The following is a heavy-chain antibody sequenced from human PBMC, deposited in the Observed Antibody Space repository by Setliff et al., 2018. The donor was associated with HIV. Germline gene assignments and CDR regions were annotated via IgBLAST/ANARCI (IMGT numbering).Heavy chain of an antibody. D-gene: IGHD3-10*01. V-gene: IGHV4-4*08. CDR3: ARAISTPSYYYHMDV. Sequence: TETLSLTCTLSGGSMSSYYWTWIRQPPGKGLEWIGYVYTSEISNYNSSLRSRVVISLDTSKNQFSLKLGSVTAADTAVYYCARAISTPSYYYHMDVWGTGTPVTVSS. J-gene: IGHJ6*03. CDR2: VYTSEIS. CDR1: GGSMSSYY.